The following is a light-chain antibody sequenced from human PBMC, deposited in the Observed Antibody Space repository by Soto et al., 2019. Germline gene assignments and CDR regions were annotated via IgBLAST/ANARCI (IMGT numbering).Light chain of an antibody. J-gene: IGLJ2*01. V-gene: IGLV1-40*01. CDR3: QSYDSRLSGVI. Sequence: QSVLTQPPSVSGAPGQRVTISCTGGTSNIGSDYGVHWYQQLPGRAPRLLIYINDKRPSGVPDRFSGSKSGTSASLASTGLQAEDEADYYCQSYDSRLSGVIFGGGTKLTVL. CDR2: IND. CDR1: TSNIGSDYG.